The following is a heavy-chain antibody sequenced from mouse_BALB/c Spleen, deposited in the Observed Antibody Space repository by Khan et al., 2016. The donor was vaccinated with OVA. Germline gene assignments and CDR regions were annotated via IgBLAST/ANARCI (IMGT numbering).Heavy chain of an antibody. V-gene: IGHV1S56*01. CDR1: GSTFTSYY. J-gene: IGHJ4*01. Sequence: VQLQESEPELVKPGASVRISCKASGSTFTSYYIHWVKQRPGQGLEWIGWIYPGNVNTNYNENFNGKATLTADKYSSTAYMLLSSLTSEDSAVYFCTRGDYFGTYAMDYWGQGTSVIVSS. CDR2: IYPGNVNT. CDR3: TRGDYFGTYAMDY. D-gene: IGHD1-1*01.